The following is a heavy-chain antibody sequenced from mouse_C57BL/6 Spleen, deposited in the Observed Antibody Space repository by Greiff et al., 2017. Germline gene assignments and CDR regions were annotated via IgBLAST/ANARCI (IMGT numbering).Heavy chain of an antibody. CDR1: GYSFTGYF. J-gene: IGHJ3*01. D-gene: IGHD2-3*01. CDR2: INPYNGDT. V-gene: IGHV1-20*01. CDR3: ASSYDGYPFAY. Sequence: EVKLQESGPELVKPGDSVKISCKASGYSFTGYFMNWVMPSHGKSLEWIGRINPYNGDTFYNQKFKGKATLTVDKSSSTAHMELRSLTSEDSAVYYCASSYDGYPFAYWGQGTLVTVSA.